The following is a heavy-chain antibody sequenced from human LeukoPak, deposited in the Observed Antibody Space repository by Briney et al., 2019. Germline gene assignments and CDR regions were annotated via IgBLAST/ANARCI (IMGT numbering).Heavy chain of an antibody. V-gene: IGHV1-18*04. CDR2: ISAYNGNT. Sequence: ASVKVSCRASGYTFTSHPINWVRQAPGQGLEWMGWISAYNGNTNYAQKFQGRVTMTTHTPTRTAYMELRNLRSDDTAVYYCARDLSSVWIVTTGDNHFDPWGQGTLVVVSS. CDR3: ARDLSSVWIVTTGDNHFDP. CDR1: GYTFTSHP. D-gene: IGHD1-1*01. J-gene: IGHJ5*02.